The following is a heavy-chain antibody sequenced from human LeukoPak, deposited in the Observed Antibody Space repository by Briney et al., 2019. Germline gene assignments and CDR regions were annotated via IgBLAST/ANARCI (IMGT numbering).Heavy chain of an antibody. CDR2: IIPIFGTA. CDR1: GGTFSSYA. CDR3: ATDRGPWVFDY. J-gene: IGHJ4*02. Sequence: ASVKVSCKASGGTFSSYAISWVRQAPGQGLEWMGGIIPIFGTANYAQKFQGRVTITADESTSTAYMELSSLRSEDTAVYYCATDRGPWVFDYWGQGTLVTVSS. V-gene: IGHV1-69*13.